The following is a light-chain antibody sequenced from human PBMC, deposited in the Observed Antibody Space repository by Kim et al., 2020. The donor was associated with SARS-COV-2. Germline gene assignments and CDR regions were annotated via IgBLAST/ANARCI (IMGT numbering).Light chain of an antibody. V-gene: IGKV3-20*01. CDR3: QQYGSSRWT. CDR1: QSVSSSY. Sequence: EFVLTQSPGTLSLSPGERATLSCRASQSVSSSYSAWYQHKPGQAPRLLIYGASSRATGIPDRFSGSGSGTDFTLTISRLEPEDFAVYYCQQYGSSRWTFGQVTKVDIK. J-gene: IGKJ1*01. CDR2: GAS.